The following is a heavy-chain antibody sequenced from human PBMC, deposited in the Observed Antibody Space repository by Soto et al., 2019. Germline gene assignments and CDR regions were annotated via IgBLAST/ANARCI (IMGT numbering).Heavy chain of an antibody. J-gene: IGHJ2*01. D-gene: IGHD1-26*01. CDR1: GYTFTSYA. V-gene: IGHV1-3*01. Sequence: QVQLVQSGAEVKKPGASVKVPYKASGYTFTSYAMHWVRQAPGQRLEWMGWINAGNGNTKYSQKFQGRVTITRDTSASTAYMELSSLRSEDTAVYYCARGGSLYWYFDLWGRGTLVTVSS. CDR3: ARGGSLYWYFDL. CDR2: INAGNGNT.